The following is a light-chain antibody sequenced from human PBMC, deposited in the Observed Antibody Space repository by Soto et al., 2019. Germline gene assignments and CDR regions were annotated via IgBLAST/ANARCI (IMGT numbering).Light chain of an antibody. CDR2: AAS. V-gene: IGKV1-39*01. J-gene: IGKJ2*01. Sequence: DIQMTQSPSSLAASVGDSVTLTCRASQRITSYLNWYQQKLGKAPKLLIFAASNLKSGVPSRFSGHGFRTVFAHSITSLQPEDFATYYCQQSYTAPYTFGQGTKLEIK. CDR1: QRITSY. CDR3: QQSYTAPYT.